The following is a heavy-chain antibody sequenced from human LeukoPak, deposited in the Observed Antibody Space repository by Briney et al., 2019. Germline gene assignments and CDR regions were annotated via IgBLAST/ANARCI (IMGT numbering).Heavy chain of an antibody. J-gene: IGHJ4*02. V-gene: IGHV3-23*01. Sequence: GGSLRLSCAASGFTFSNHGMNWVRRAPGKGLEWLSGVSPPGGGTYYADSVKGRFTISRDDSENTLSLQMNSLRVEDTAIYYCARDLAWGAFDYWGQGTLVTVSS. CDR2: VSPPGGGT. D-gene: IGHD7-27*01. CDR1: GFTFSNHG. CDR3: ARDLAWGAFDY.